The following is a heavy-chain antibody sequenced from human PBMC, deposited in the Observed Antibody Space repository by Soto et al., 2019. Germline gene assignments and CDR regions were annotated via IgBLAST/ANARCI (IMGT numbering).Heavy chain of an antibody. CDR2: ISAYNGNT. D-gene: IGHD1-26*01. CDR3: ARGVVGATKRYYYYGMDV. V-gene: IGHV1-18*04. Sequence: ASVKVSCKASGYTFTSYGISWVRQAPGQGLEWMGWISAYNGNTNYAQKLQGRVTMTTDTSTSTAYMELRSLRSDDTAVYYCARGVVGATKRYYYYGMDVWGQGTTVTVSS. J-gene: IGHJ6*02. CDR1: GYTFTSYG.